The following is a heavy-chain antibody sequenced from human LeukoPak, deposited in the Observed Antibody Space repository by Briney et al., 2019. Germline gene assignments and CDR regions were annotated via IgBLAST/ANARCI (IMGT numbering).Heavy chain of an antibody. CDR1: GFTFSNYG. Sequence: HPGGSLRLSCAGSGFTFSNYGMSWVRQAPGKGLEWVSAISGSGGSTYYADSVKGRFTISRDNAKNSLYLQMNSLRAEDTAVYYRARGLRVITGPTRTYWGQGPLVTVSS. CDR3: ARGLRVITGPTRTY. D-gene: IGHD1-7*01. J-gene: IGHJ4*02. CDR2: ISGSGGST. V-gene: IGHV3-23*01.